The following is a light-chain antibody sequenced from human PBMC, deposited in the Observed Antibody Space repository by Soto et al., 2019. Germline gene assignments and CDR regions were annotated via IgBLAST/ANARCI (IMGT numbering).Light chain of an antibody. V-gene: IGLV1-40*01. CDR3: QSYDSSLSGWL. Sequence: QSVLTQPPSVPGAPGQRVTISCTGSSSNIGAGYDVHWYQQVPGTAPKLLIYGNSNRPSGVPDRFSGSKSGTSASLAITGLLAEDDDDYYCQSYDSSLSGWLFGGGTKLTVL. CDR1: SSNIGAGYD. CDR2: GNS. J-gene: IGLJ3*02.